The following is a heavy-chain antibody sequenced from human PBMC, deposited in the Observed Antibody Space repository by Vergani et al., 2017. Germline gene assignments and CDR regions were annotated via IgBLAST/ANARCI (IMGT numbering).Heavy chain of an antibody. CDR1: RFTFPSSY. J-gene: IGHJ3*02. CDR3: ARSYGDYVPDAFDI. D-gene: IGHD4-17*01. V-gene: IGHV3-11*01. Sequence: QVQLVESGGGLVKPGSSLTLSSPPSRFTFPSSYLPCFRHPPGNALPFFSSISSSCSTIYYADSVKGRFTISRDNAKNSLYLQMNSLRAEDTAVYYCARSYGDYVPDAFDIWGQGTMVTVSS. CDR2: ISSSCSTI.